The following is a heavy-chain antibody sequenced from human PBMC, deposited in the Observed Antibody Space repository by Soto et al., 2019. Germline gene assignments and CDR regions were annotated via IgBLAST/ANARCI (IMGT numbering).Heavy chain of an antibody. CDR2: INAGNGNT. D-gene: IGHD2-21*01. Sequence: ASVKVSFKASGYTFTSYAMHWVRQAPGQRLEWMGWINAGNGNTKYSQKVQGRVPITRDTSASTAYMELSSLRSEDTAVYYCARDHAYGIPDYRGQATLVTVSS. CDR1: GYTFTSYA. J-gene: IGHJ4*02. CDR3: ARDHAYGIPDY. V-gene: IGHV1-3*01.